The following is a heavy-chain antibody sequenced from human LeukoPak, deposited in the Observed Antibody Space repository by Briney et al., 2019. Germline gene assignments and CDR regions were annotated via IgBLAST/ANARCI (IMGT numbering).Heavy chain of an antibody. D-gene: IGHD2-15*01. CDR2: ISGSGGST. J-gene: IGHJ4*02. Sequence: GGSLRLSCAASGFTVSFYAMSWVRQAPGKGLEWVSAISGSGGSTYYADSVKGRFTISRDNSKNTLSLQLNSLRAEDTAVYYCAKGTSSSCYSAPNYWGQGTLVTVSS. V-gene: IGHV3-23*01. CDR3: AKGTSSSCYSAPNY. CDR1: GFTVSFYA.